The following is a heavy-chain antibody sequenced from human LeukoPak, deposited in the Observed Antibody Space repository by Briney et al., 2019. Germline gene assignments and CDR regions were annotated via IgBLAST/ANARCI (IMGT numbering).Heavy chain of an antibody. D-gene: IGHD2-2*01. CDR2: ISSSSSYI. J-gene: IGHJ6*03. Sequence: GGSLRLSCAASGFTFSSYSMNWVRQAPGKGLEWVSSISSSSSYIYYADSVKGRFTISRDNAKNSPYLQMNSLRTEDTAVYYCARDPRPIVVVPAGARYYMDVWGKGTTVTVSS. CDR3: ARDPRPIVVVPAGARYYMDV. CDR1: GFTFSSYS. V-gene: IGHV3-21*01.